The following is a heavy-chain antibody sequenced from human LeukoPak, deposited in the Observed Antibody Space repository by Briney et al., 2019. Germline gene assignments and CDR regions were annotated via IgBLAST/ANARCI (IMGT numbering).Heavy chain of an antibody. CDR2: INPNSGGT. V-gene: IGHV1-2*02. Sequence: ASVKVSCKASGYTFTGYYMHWMRQAPGQGLEWMGWINPNSGGTNYAQKFQGRVTMTRDTSISTAYMELSRLRSDDTAVYYCARDSFGELWFDPWGQGTLVTVSS. D-gene: IGHD3-10*01. CDR3: ARDSFGELWFDP. CDR1: GYTFTGYY. J-gene: IGHJ5*02.